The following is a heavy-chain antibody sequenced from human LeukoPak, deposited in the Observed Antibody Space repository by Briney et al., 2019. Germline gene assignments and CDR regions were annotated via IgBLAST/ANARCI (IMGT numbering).Heavy chain of an antibody. CDR1: GFTFDDYA. CDR2: ISYNSDTI. V-gene: IGHV3-9*01. J-gene: IGHJ4*02. Sequence: PGGSLRLSCAASGFTFDDYAMHWVRRAPGKGLEWVSGISYNSDTIAYADSVKGRFTISRDNAKNSLYLQMDSLRAEDTAVYYRARGISSSYHRHFDYWGQGILVTVSS. D-gene: IGHD6-13*01. CDR3: ARGISSSYHRHFDY.